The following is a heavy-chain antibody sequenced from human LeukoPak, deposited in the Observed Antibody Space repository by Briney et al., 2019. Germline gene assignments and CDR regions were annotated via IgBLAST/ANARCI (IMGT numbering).Heavy chain of an antibody. CDR3: ARKWIFSSGYYYFDY. V-gene: IGHV1-2*02. D-gene: IGHD3-22*01. J-gene: IGHJ4*02. Sequence: ASVKVSCKASGYTFTAYYMHWVRQALGQGLEWMGWINPNSGGTNYAQKFQGRVTMTRDTSISTAYMELSRLRSDDTAVYYCARKWIFSSGYYYFDYWGQGTLVTVSS. CDR2: INPNSGGT. CDR1: GYTFTAYY.